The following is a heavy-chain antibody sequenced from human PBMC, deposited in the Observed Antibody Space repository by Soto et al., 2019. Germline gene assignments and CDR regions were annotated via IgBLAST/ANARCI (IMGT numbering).Heavy chain of an antibody. CDR1: GGTFSSYA. CDR2: IIPIFGTA. Sequence: SVKVSWKASGGTFSSYAISWVRQAPGQGLEWMGGIIPIFGTANYAQKFQGRVTITADESTSTAYMELSSLRSEDTAVYYCARAVVVVVAANYYYYGMDVWGQGTTVTVSS. CDR3: ARAVVVVVAANYYYYGMDV. D-gene: IGHD2-15*01. V-gene: IGHV1-69*13. J-gene: IGHJ6*02.